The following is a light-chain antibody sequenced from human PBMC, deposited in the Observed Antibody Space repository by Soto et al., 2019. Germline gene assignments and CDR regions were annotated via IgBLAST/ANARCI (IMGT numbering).Light chain of an antibody. CDR2: AAS. V-gene: IGKV3-20*01. Sequence: EIVLTQSPGTLSLSPGERATLSCRASQSINNRYLAWYQQKPGQAPGLLIYAASSRATGIPDRFSGSGSGTDFTLTISRLQSEDFAVYYCQQFGSSPLFTFGPGTKVDFK. CDR3: QQFGSSPLFT. CDR1: QSINNRY. J-gene: IGKJ3*01.